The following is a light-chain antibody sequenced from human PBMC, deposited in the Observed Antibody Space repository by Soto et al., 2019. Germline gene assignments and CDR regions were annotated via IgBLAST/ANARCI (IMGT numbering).Light chain of an antibody. Sequence: DIQMTQSPSSVSASVGDTVIITCRASQPINNWLAWYQQKPGKAPNLLIHGASNLQGGVPSRFSGSGSGTDFTLTITSLQPEDFATYLCQQANTFPHTFGQGTKLEIK. CDR2: GAS. CDR3: QQANTFPHT. J-gene: IGKJ2*01. CDR1: QPINNW. V-gene: IGKV1D-12*01.